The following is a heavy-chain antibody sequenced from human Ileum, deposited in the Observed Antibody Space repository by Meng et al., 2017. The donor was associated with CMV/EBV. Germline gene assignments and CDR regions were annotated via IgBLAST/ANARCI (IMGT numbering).Heavy chain of an antibody. Sequence: GGSLRLSCAASGFTFSGSAMHGVRQASGKGLGWVGRIRSKANSYATEYAASVKGRFTISREDSKNTAYLQMNSLKTEDTAVYYCTSYTAPGDYWGQGTLVTVSS. CDR3: TSYTAPGDY. V-gene: IGHV3-73*01. D-gene: IGHD5-18*01. CDR2: IRSKANSYAT. CDR1: GFTFSGSA. J-gene: IGHJ4*02.